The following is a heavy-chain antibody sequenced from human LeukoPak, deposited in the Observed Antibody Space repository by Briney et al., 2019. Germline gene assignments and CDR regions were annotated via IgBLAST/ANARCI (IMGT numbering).Heavy chain of an antibody. Sequence: PGGSLRLSCAASGFTFNYAWMSWVRQAPGKGLEWVGRIKSKTDGGTADYAAPVKGRFTISRDDSKNTLYLQMNSLKTEDTAVYYCTTDRGSGGWAHYYNSMDVWGQGTTVTVSS. CDR2: IKSKTDGGTA. CDR3: TTDRGSGGWAHYYNSMDV. V-gene: IGHV3-15*01. CDR1: GFTFNYAW. J-gene: IGHJ6*02. D-gene: IGHD2-15*01.